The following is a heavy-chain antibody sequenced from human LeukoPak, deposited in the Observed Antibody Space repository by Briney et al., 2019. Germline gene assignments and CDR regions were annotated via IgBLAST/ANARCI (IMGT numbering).Heavy chain of an antibody. CDR2: INPSGGST. CDR1: GYTFTSYY. CDR3: ARRSEPFDY. J-gene: IGHJ4*02. D-gene: IGHD1-14*01. V-gene: IGHV1-46*01. Sequence: ASVKVSCKASGYTFTSYYMHWVRQAPGQGLEWMGIINPSGGSTTYAQKFQGRVTMTRDTSTSTIYMELRSLRAEDTAVYYCARRSEPFDYWGQGTLVTVSS.